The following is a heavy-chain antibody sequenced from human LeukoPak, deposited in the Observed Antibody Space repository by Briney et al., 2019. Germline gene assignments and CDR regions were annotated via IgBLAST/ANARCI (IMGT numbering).Heavy chain of an antibody. D-gene: IGHD2-2*01. J-gene: IGHJ4*02. CDR1: GYTFTSYG. CDR2: ISAYNGNT. Sequence: ASVKVSCKASGYTFTSYGISWVRQAPGQGLEWMGWISAYNGNTNYAQKLQGRVTMTTDTSTSTAYMELRSLRSDDTAVYYCARWYCSSTSCYPFDYWGQGTLVTVSS. CDR3: ARWYCSSTSCYPFDY. V-gene: IGHV1-18*01.